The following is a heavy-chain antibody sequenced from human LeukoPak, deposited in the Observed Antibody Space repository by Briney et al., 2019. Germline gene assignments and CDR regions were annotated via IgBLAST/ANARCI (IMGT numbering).Heavy chain of an antibody. CDR1: GYTFTSYG. D-gene: IGHD6-13*01. CDR2: ISAYNGNT. J-gene: IGHJ6*03. CDR3: ARGGGAAADYSYYYMDV. V-gene: IGHV1-18*01. Sequence: REASVKVSCKASGYTFTSYGITWVRQAPGQGLEWMGWISAYNGNTNYAQKLQGRVTMTTDASTSTAYMELRSLRSDDTAVYYCARGGGAAADYSYYYMDVWGKGTTVTVSS.